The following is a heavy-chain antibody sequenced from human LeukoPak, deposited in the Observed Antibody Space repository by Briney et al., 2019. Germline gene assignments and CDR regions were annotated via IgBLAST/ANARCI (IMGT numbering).Heavy chain of an antibody. CDR1: GGSISRGDYY. D-gene: IGHD3-3*01. CDR3: ARERGTADYDFSPYYFDY. Sequence: PSETLSLTCTVSGGSISRGDYYWSWVRQPPGKGLEWIGDNYYSGSTYYNPSLKSRVTISVDTSKNQFSLKLSSVTAADTAVYYCARERGTADYDFSPYYFDYWGQGTLVTVSS. V-gene: IGHV4-30-4*08. CDR2: NYYSGST. J-gene: IGHJ4*02.